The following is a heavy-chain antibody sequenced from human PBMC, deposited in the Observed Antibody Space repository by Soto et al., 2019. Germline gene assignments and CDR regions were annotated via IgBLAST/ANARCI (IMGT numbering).Heavy chain of an antibody. V-gene: IGHV3-9*01. CDR2: ISWNSGSI. Sequence: GVSLRLSCSASVFTFDDYAMHLVRQAHVKGLEWVSGISWNSGSIGYADSVKGRFTISRDNAKNSLYLQMNSLRAEDTALYYCAKDMGAPYCGGDCYSFDYWGQGTLVTVSS. CDR1: VFTFDDYA. D-gene: IGHD2-21*02. CDR3: AKDMGAPYCGGDCYSFDY. J-gene: IGHJ4*02.